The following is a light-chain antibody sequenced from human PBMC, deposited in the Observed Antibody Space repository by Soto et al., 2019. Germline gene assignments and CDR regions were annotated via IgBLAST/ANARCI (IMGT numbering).Light chain of an antibody. CDR3: QQYENYWT. CDR2: DAS. Sequence: MTLSPSTLSATEGDRVTITCRASQSISSWLAWYQHKPGKAPKLLIYDASNLDSGVPSRFSGGGSGTEFSLTISNLQPDDSATYYCQQYENYWTFGQGTKVDI. J-gene: IGKJ1*01. CDR1: QSISSW. V-gene: IGKV1-5*01.